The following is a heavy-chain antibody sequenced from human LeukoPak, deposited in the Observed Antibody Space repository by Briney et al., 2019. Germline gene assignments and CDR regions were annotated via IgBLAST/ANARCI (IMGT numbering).Heavy chain of an antibody. CDR2: ISGSGGST. V-gene: IGHV3-23*01. CDR1: GFTFSSYA. J-gene: IGHJ4*01. D-gene: IGHD3-10*02. CDR3: AKGHWGGFLCSGGPLDF. Sequence: GGSLRLSCAASGFTFSSYAMSWVRQAPGKGLEWVSAISGSGGSTYYADSVKGRFTISRDNSKNTLYLQMNSLRAEDTAVYYWAKGHWGGFLCSGGPLDFWGQGTLVTVSS.